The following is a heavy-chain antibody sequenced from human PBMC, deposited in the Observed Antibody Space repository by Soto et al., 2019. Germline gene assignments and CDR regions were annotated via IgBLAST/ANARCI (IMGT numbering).Heavy chain of an antibody. J-gene: IGHJ6*02. CDR1: GFIFSNYW. Sequence: LRLSCAASGFIFSNYWMTWVRQAPGGGLEWVSFIRSKAYGGTTEYAASVKGRFTISRDDSKSIAYLQMNRLQSEDTAVYYCARDVASYDYGDFYGMDVWGQGTTVTVSS. V-gene: IGHV3-49*04. D-gene: IGHD4-17*01. CDR3: ARDVASYDYGDFYGMDV. CDR2: IRSKAYGGTT.